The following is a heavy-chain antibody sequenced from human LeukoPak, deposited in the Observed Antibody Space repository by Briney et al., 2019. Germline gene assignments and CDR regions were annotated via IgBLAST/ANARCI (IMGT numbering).Heavy chain of an antibody. Sequence: ASVKVSCKASGYTLTSYGISWVRQAPGQGLEWMGWISAYNGNTNYAQKLQGRVTMTTDTSTSTAYMELRSLRSDDTAVYYCARDGSGSYYWDQIDYWGQGTLVTVSS. D-gene: IGHD1-26*01. CDR2: ISAYNGNT. J-gene: IGHJ4*02. V-gene: IGHV1-18*01. CDR3: ARDGSGSYYWDQIDY. CDR1: GYTLTSYG.